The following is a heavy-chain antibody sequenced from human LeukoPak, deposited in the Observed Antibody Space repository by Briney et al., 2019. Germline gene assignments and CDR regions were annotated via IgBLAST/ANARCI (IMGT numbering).Heavy chain of an antibody. Sequence: SETLSLTCAVYGGSFSGYYWSWIRQPPGKGLEWIGEINHSGSTNYNPSLKSRVTISVDTSKNQFSLKLSSVTAADTAVYYCARVYYDFWSGYLSTFDYWGQGTLVTVSS. D-gene: IGHD3-3*01. CDR3: ARVYYDFWSGYLSTFDY. V-gene: IGHV4-34*01. CDR2: INHSGST. CDR1: GGSFSGYY. J-gene: IGHJ4*02.